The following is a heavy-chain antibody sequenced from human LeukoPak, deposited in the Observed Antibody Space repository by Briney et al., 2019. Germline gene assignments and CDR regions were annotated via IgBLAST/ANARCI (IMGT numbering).Heavy chain of an antibody. J-gene: IGHJ4*02. CDR2: IIPFFGIA. Sequence: SVKVSCKASGGTFSTNGISWVRQAPGQGLEWMGGIIPFFGIANYAQKFQGRVTITADESTSTAYMELSSLRSEDTAVYYCARDRSRCSSTSCYMVFDYWGQGTLVTVSS. CDR3: ARDRSRCSSTSCYMVFDY. V-gene: IGHV1-69*13. D-gene: IGHD2-2*02. CDR1: GGTFSTNG.